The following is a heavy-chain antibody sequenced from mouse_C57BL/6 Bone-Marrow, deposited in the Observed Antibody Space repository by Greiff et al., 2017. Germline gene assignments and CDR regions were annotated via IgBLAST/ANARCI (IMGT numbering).Heavy chain of an antibody. J-gene: IGHJ1*03. V-gene: IGHV2-5*01. Sequence: VMLVESGPGLVQPSQSLSITCTVSGFSLTSYGVHWVRQSPGKGLEWLGVIWRGGSTDYNAAFMSRLSITKDNSKSQVFFKMNSLQADDTAIYYCAKKIWDGWYFDVWGTGTTVTVSS. D-gene: IGHD4-1*01. CDR1: GFSLTSYG. CDR2: IWRGGST. CDR3: AKKIWDGWYFDV.